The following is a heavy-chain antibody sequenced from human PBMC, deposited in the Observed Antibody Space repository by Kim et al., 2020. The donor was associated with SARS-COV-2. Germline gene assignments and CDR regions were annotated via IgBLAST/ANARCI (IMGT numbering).Heavy chain of an antibody. CDR3: ARLRYFDWLLWARPVGAFDI. V-gene: IGHV4-39*01. Sequence: SETLSLTCTVSGGSISSSSYYWGWIRQPPGKGLEWIGSIYYSGSTYYNPSLKSRVTISVDTSKNQFSLKLSSVTAADTAVYYCARLRYFDWLLWARPVGAFDIWGQGTMVTVSS. CDR2: IYYSGST. CDR1: GGSISSSSYY. D-gene: IGHD3-9*01. J-gene: IGHJ3*02.